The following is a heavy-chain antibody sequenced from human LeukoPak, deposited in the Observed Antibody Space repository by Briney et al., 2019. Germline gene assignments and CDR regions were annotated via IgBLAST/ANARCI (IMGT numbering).Heavy chain of an antibody. CDR1: GGSISTYY. CDR2: IYYSGST. V-gene: IGHV4-59*01. Sequence: PSETLSLTCTVSGGSISTYYWSWIRQPPGKGLAWIGDIYYSGSTSYNPSLKSRVTISVDTSKNQFSLKLSSVTAADTAVYYCAREQDSGDYRGDAFDIWGQGTMVTVSS. D-gene: IGHD4-17*01. J-gene: IGHJ3*02. CDR3: AREQDSGDYRGDAFDI.